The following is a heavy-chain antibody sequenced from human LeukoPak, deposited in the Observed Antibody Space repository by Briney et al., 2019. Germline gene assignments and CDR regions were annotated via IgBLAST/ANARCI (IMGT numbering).Heavy chain of an antibody. CDR1: GSTFSSYE. D-gene: IGHD4/OR15-4a*01. CDR2: ISRSGSTI. V-gene: IGHV3-48*03. J-gene: IGHJ4*02. Sequence: GGSLRLSCAASGSTFSSYEMNWVRQAPGKGLEWVSYISRSGSTIYYADSVKGRFTVSRDNAKNSLYLQMNSLRDDDTAVYYCAGAGFDYWGQGTLVTVSS. CDR3: AGAGFDY.